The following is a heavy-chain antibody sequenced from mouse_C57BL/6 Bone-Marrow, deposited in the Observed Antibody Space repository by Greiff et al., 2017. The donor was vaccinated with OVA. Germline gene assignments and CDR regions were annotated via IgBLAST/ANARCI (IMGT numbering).Heavy chain of an antibody. V-gene: IGHV14-4*01. J-gene: IGHJ4*01. Sequence: VQLKESGAELVRPGASVKLSCTASGFNIKDDYMHWVKQRPEQGLEWIGWIDPENGDTEYASKFQGKATITADTPSNTAYLQLSSLTSEDTAVYYCTTAIYYDYDYYAMDYWGQGTSVTVSS. CDR2: IDPENGDT. CDR3: TTAIYYDYDYYAMDY. D-gene: IGHD2-4*01. CDR1: GFNIKDDY.